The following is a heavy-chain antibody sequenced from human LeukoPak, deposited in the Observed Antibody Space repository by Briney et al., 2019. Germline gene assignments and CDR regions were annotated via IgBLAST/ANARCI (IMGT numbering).Heavy chain of an antibody. CDR1: GGTFSSYA. J-gene: IGHJ4*02. V-gene: IGHV1-69*01. CDR2: IIPIFGTA. Sequence: ASVKVSCKASGGTFSSYAISWVRQAPGQGLEWMGGIIPIFGTANYAQKFQGRVTITADESTSTVYMELSSLRSEDTAVYYCARVSSGSYLGPFDYWGQGTLVTVSS. D-gene: IGHD1-26*01. CDR3: ARVSSGSYLGPFDY.